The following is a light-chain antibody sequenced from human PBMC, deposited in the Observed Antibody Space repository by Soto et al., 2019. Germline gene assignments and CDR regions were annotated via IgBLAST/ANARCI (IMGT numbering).Light chain of an antibody. CDR3: QRYGSSLTWT. Sequence: EIVLTQSPGTLSLSPGERATLSCRASQGVSSSYLAWYQQKPGRAPRLRIYGASSRATGIPDRFSGSGSGTDFTLTISRLEPEDFAVYYCQRYGSSLTWTFGQGTKVEIK. CDR1: QGVSSSY. CDR2: GAS. J-gene: IGKJ1*01. V-gene: IGKV3-20*01.